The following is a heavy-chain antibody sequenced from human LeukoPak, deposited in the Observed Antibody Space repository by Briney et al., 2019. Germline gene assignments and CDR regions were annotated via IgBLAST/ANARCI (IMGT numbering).Heavy chain of an antibody. CDR2: ISWNSGSI. CDR3: AKGGVGWFDP. V-gene: IGHV3-9*01. D-gene: IGHD3-16*01. CDR1: GFTFDDYA. J-gene: IGHJ5*02. Sequence: GGSLRLSCAASGFTFDDYAMHWVRQAPGKGLEWVSGISWNSGSIGYADSVKGRFTISRDNAKNSLYLQMNSLRAEDTALYYCAKGGVGWFDPWGQGTLVTVSS.